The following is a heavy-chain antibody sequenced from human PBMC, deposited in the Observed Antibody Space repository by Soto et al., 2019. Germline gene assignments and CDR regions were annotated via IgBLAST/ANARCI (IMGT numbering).Heavy chain of an antibody. CDR3: ARDRYGDYDSRWYFDL. D-gene: IGHD4-17*01. CDR1: GGTFSSYA. CDR2: IIPIFGTA. J-gene: IGHJ2*01. V-gene: IGHV1-69*01. Sequence: QVQLVQSGAEVKKPGSSVKVSCKASGGTFSSYAISWVRQAPGQGLEWMGVIIPIFGTANYAQKFQGRVTITADESTSTAYMELSSLRSEDTAVYYCARDRYGDYDSRWYFDLWGRGTLVTVSS.